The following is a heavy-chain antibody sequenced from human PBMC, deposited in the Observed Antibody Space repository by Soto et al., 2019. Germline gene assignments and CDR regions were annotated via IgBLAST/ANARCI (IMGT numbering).Heavy chain of an antibody. J-gene: IGHJ6*02. CDR2: IKADGSRT. CDR3: ARDLGRTAAGYYYYYAMDV. Sequence: PRGSLRLSCAASGFTFSNYWINWCRQVPFKGLEWMAKIKADGSRTSYVETLKGRFTISRDNAKNSLYMQMNSLRAEDTATYYCARDLGRTAAGYYYYYAMDVWGQGTTVTVSS. V-gene: IGHV3-7*01. CDR1: GFTFSNYW. D-gene: IGHD6-25*01.